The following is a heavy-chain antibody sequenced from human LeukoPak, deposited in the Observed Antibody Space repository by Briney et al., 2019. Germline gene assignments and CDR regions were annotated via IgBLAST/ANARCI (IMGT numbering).Heavy chain of an antibody. CDR1: GYTFTSYG. Sequence: ASVKVSCKASGYTFTSYGISWVRQAPGQGLEWMGWISAYNGNTNYAQKLQGRVTMTTDTSTGTAYMELRSLRSDDTAVYYCARDIVGATTGNWFDPWGQGTLVIVSS. CDR2: ISAYNGNT. D-gene: IGHD1-26*01. CDR3: ARDIVGATTGNWFDP. V-gene: IGHV1-18*01. J-gene: IGHJ5*02.